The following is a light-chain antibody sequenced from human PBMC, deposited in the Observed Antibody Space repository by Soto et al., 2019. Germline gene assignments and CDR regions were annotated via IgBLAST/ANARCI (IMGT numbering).Light chain of an antibody. CDR3: SSWDDSLNGPV. CDR1: IPNVGGHP. V-gene: IGLV1-44*01. CDR2: TNT. J-gene: IGLJ1*01. Sequence: QSVLTQPPSASGTPGQSFTISCSGCIPNVGGHPVNWYQHVPTTSHKLLIDTNTQRPSGVADRFSGSKSGTSASLAISCLHSEDQADYYCSSWDDSLNGPVFGAGTKVTVL.